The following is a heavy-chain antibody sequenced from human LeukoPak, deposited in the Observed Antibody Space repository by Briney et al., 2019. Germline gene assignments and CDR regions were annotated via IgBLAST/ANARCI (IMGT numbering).Heavy chain of an antibody. V-gene: IGHV4-38-2*02. CDR2: VYFGGTT. CDR1: GYSISSGYY. J-gene: IGHJ4*02. Sequence: SETLSLTCAVSGYSISSGYYWGWIRQPPGKGLEWIGSVYFGGTTYYNPSLRSRVTMSLDTSKNQVSLTLNSVTAADTAVYYCARDNRRDGYEIFDYWGQGTLVTVSS. D-gene: IGHD5-24*01. CDR3: ARDNRRDGYEIFDY.